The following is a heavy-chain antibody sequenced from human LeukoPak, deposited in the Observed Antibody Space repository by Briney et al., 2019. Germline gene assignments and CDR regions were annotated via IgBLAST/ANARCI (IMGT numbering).Heavy chain of an antibody. D-gene: IGHD3-10*01. V-gene: IGHV3-30*18. CDR2: ISYDGSNK. J-gene: IGHJ4*02. CDR1: GFTFSSYG. CDR3: AKDEVLLWFGELDY. Sequence: GRSLRLSCAAFGFTFSSYGMHWVRQAPGKGLEWVAVISYDGSNKYYADSVKGRFTISRDNSKNTLYLQMNSLRAEDTAVYYCAKDEVLLWFGELDYWGQGTLVTVSS.